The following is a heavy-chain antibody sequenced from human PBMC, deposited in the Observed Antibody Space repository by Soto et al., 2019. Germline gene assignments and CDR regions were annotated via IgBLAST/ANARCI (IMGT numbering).Heavy chain of an antibody. CDR1: GGSISSSTNY. CDR2: IFYSGSA. V-gene: IGHV4-39*01. J-gene: IGHJ4*02. Sequence: SETLSLTCTVSGGSISSSTNYWGWIRQPPGKGLGWIGSIFYSGSAYYNPSLKSRVTISVDTSKNQFSLKVNSVTSSDTAIYYCARLKWVGETIDHWGQGTLVTVSS. D-gene: IGHD3-10*01. CDR3: ARLKWVGETIDH.